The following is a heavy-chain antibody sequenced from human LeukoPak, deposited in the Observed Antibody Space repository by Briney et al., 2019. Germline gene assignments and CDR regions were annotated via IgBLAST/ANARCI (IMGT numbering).Heavy chain of an antibody. J-gene: IGHJ6*02. D-gene: IGHD3-3*01. CDR2: INPSGGST. CDR3: ARAEVSYYDFWSGYLKYYYGMDV. V-gene: IGHV1-46*01. Sequence: GGSLRLSCAASGFTFTSYYMHWVRQAPGQGLEWMGIINPSGGSTSYAQKFQGRVTMTRDTSTSTVYMELSSLRSEDTAVYYCARAEVSYYDFWSGYLKYYYGMDVWGQGTTVTVSS. CDR1: GFTFTSYY.